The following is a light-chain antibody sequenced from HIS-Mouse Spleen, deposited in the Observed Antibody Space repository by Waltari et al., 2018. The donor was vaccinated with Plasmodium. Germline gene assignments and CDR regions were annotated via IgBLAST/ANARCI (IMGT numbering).Light chain of an antibody. J-gene: IGKJ3*01. CDR2: GAS. V-gene: IGKV3-15*01. Sequence: EIVMTQSPATLSVSPGERATLSCRASRSVSRNLAWYQQKPGQAPRLLIYGASTRATGIPARFSGSGSGTEFTLTISSLQSEDFAVYYCQQYNNWSFTFGPGTKVDIK. CDR1: RSVSRN. CDR3: QQYNNWSFT.